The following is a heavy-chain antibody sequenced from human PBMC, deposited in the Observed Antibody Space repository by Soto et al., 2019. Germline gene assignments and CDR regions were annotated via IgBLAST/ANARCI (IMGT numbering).Heavy chain of an antibody. CDR3: ARLPRDFCGRECYSAN. CDR1: GFIFGSYG. CDR2: ISYDGTNK. Sequence: PGGSLRLSCTASGFIFGSYGMHWVRQAPGKGLEWVALISYDGTNKYYPDSVKGRFTISRDNPRNMLYLEVNSLSAEDTAMYYCARLPRDFCGRECYSANWGQGT. D-gene: IGHD2-21*01. V-gene: IGHV3-30*03. J-gene: IGHJ4*02.